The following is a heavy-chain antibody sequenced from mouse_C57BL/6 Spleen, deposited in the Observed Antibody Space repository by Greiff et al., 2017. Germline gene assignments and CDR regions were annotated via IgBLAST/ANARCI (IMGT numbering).Heavy chain of an antibody. J-gene: IGHJ4*01. V-gene: IGHV7-3*01. Sequence: EVKLVESGGGLVQPGGSLSLSCEASGFTFTDYYMSWVRQPPGKALEWLGFIRNKANGYTTEYSASVKGRFTISRDNSQSILYLQMNALRAEDSATYFCARSSYYSNYGYAMDYWGQGTSVTVSS. D-gene: IGHD2-5*01. CDR3: ARSSYYSNYGYAMDY. CDR2: IRNKANGYTT. CDR1: GFTFTDYY.